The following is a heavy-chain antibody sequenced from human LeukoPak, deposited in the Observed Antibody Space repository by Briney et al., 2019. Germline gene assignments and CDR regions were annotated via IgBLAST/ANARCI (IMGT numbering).Heavy chain of an antibody. V-gene: IGHV4-59*01. CDR3: ARSGIAAAGTISHFDY. CDR1: GGSISSYY. D-gene: IGHD6-13*01. J-gene: IGHJ4*01. Sequence: SETLSLTCTVSGGSISSYYWSWIRQPPGKGLEWIGYIYYSGSTNYNPSLKSRVTISVDASKNQFSLKLSSVTAADTAVYYCARSGIAAAGTISHFDYWGQEPWSPSPQ. CDR2: IYYSGST.